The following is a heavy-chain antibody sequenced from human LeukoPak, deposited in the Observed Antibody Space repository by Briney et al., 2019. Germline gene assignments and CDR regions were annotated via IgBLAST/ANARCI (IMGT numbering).Heavy chain of an antibody. J-gene: IGHJ3*02. CDR3: AKSLVAAAGRTAFDI. CDR1: GFTFSSYG. D-gene: IGHD6-13*01. Sequence: GGSLRLSCAASGFTFSSYGMHWVRPAPGKGLEWVAVISYDGSNKYYADSVKGRFTISRDNSKNTLYLQMNSLRAEDTAVYYCAKSLVAAAGRTAFDIWGQGTMVTVSS. V-gene: IGHV3-30*18. CDR2: ISYDGSNK.